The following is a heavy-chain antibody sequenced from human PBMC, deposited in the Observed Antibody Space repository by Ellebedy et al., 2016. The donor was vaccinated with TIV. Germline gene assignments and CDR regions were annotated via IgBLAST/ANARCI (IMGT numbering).Heavy chain of an antibody. Sequence: AASVKVSCKAAGYTFTSHGISWVRQAPGQGLEWLGWNSISTDSTNYGQKFQGRVTMTRDTSTNTAYMELRSLRSDDTAVYYCARVITSIGAHKNDYWGQGTLVTVSS. CDR3: ARVITSIGAHKNDY. V-gene: IGHV1-18*04. CDR1: GYTFTSHG. J-gene: IGHJ4*02. CDR2: NSISTDST. D-gene: IGHD1-14*01.